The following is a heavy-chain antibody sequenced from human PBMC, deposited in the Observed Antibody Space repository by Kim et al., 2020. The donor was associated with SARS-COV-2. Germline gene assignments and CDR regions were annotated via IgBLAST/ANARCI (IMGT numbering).Heavy chain of an antibody. CDR3: YFYGSGSYYLDY. V-gene: IGHV1-46*01. CDR2: INPSGGST. J-gene: IGHJ4*02. Sequence: ASVKVSCKASGYTFTSYYMHWVRQAPGQGLEWMGIINPSGGSTSYAQKFQGRVTMTRDTSTSTVYMELSSLRSEDTAVYYCYFYGSGSYYLDYWGQGTLVTVSS. D-gene: IGHD3-10*01. CDR1: GYTFTSYY.